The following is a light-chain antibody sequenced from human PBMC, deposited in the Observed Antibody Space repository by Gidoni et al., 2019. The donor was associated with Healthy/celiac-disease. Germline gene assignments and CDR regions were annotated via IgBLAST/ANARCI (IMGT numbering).Light chain of an antibody. CDR1: QSVSSN. V-gene: IGKV3-15*01. J-gene: IGKJ2*01. Sequence: EIVMTPSPATLSVSPGERATLSCRASQSVSSNLAWYQQKPGQAPRLPIYGASTRATGIPARFSGSGSGTEFTLTISSLQSEDFAVYYCQQYNNWPRAFGQGTKLEIK. CDR3: QQYNNWPRA. CDR2: GAS.